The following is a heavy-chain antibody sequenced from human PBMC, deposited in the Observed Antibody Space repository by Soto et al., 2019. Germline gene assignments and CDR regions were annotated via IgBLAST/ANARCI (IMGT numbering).Heavy chain of an antibody. J-gene: IGHJ4*02. D-gene: IGHD3-22*01. CDR3: ARVPQYYDRSGYGY. V-gene: IGHV3-48*02. CDR2: ISSSSSTI. CDR1: GFTFSSYS. Sequence: EVQLVESGGGLVQPGGSLRLSCAASGFTFSSYSMNWVRQAPGKGLEWVSYISSSSSTIYYADSVKGRFTISRDNAKNSQYLQMNSLRDEDTAVYYCARVPQYYDRSGYGYWGQGTLVTVSS.